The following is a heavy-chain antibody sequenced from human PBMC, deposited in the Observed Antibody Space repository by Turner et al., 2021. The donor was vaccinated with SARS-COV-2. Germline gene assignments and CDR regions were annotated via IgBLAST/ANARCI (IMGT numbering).Heavy chain of an antibody. CDR2: IYYSGST. J-gene: IGHJ6*02. D-gene: IGHD5-18*01. CDR3: AGERIQLRSAGYGMDV. Sequence: QLQLQESGPGLVKPSETLSHTCTVSGGSISSSSYYWGWIRQPPGKGLEWIGSIYYSGSTYYNPSLKSRVTISVDTSKSQFSLKLRSVTAADTAVYYCAGERIQLRSAGYGMDVWGQGTTVTVSS. CDR1: GGSISSSSYY. V-gene: IGHV4-39*01.